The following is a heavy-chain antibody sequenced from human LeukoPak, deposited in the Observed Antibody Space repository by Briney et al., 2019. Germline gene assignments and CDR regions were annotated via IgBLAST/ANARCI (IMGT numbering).Heavy chain of an antibody. V-gene: IGHV1-69*04. D-gene: IGHD4-23*01. Sequence: SVKVSCKASGGTFSSYAISWVRQAPGQGLEWMGRIIPILGIANYAQKFQGRVTITADKSTSTAYMELSSLRSEDTAVYYCARDLRGGTSMDYWGQGTLVTVSS. J-gene: IGHJ4*02. CDR1: GGTFSSYA. CDR3: ARDLRGGTSMDY. CDR2: IIPILGIA.